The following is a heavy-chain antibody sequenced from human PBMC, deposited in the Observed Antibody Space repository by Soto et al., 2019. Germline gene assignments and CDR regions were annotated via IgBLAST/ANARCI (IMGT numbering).Heavy chain of an antibody. Sequence: GGSLRLSCAASGFTFSNAWMNWVRQAPGKGLEWVGRIKSKTDGGTTDYAAPVKGRFTISRDDSKNTLYLQMNSLKTEDTAVYYCTTFPPYSYGIFDYWGQGTLVTVSS. CDR2: IKSKTDGGTT. J-gene: IGHJ4*02. CDR1: GFTFSNAW. V-gene: IGHV3-15*07. D-gene: IGHD5-18*01. CDR3: TTFPPYSYGIFDY.